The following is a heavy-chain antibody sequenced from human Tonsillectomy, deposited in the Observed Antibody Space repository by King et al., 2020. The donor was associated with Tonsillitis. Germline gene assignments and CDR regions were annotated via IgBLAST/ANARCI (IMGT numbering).Heavy chain of an antibody. J-gene: IGHJ6*02. CDR3: AKNFALVTALPPYYYVMDV. CDR2: ISGRGGST. V-gene: IGHV3-23*04. Sequence: VQLVESGGGLVQPGGSLRLSCAASGFTFSSYAMSWVRQAPGKGLEWVSAISGRGGSTYYADSVKGRFTITRDNSKKTQNLQMNSLRAEDTALYYCAKNFALVTALPPYYYVMDVWRQGTTVTVSS. CDR1: GFTFSSYA. D-gene: IGHD2-21*02.